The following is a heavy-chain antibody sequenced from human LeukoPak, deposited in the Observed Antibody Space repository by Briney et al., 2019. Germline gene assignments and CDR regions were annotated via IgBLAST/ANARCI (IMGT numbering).Heavy chain of an antibody. CDR2: INHSGST. D-gene: IGHD3-3*01. V-gene: IGHV4-34*01. CDR1: GGSFSGYY. CDR3: ARSPPLEWLLFGYYYYGKEV. Sequence: SETLSLTCAVYGGSFSGYYWSWIRQPPGKGLEWIGEINHSGSTNYNPSLKSRVTILVDTSKNQFSLKLSSVTAADTAVYYWARSPPLEWLLFGYYYYGKEVWGQGTTVTGSP. J-gene: IGHJ6*01.